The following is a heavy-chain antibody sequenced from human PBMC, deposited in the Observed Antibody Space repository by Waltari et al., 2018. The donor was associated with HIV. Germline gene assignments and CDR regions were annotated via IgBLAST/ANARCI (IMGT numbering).Heavy chain of an antibody. CDR1: GFTFRSYS. CDR2: ISSGSTYI. Sequence: VQLVESGGGLVKPGGALRLSCAASGFTFRSYSMNWVRQAQRKGLEWVSFISSGSTYIYYANSVKGRFTISRDNGKNSLHLQMKGLRAEDTAVYYCARGATDVDAFDFWGQGTMVTVSS. J-gene: IGHJ3*01. CDR3: ARGATDVDAFDF. V-gene: IGHV3-21*06.